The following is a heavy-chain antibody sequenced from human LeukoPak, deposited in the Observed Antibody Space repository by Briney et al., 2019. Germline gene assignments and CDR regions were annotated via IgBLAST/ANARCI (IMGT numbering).Heavy chain of an antibody. Sequence: ASVKVSCKASGYIFTGYYMHWVRQAPGRGLEWMGRINPNTGGTNYAQKFQGRVTMTRDTSISTVYMELSRLRSDDTAVYYCARDLFGDLDSYIDVWGKGTTVTVSS. CDR3: ARDLFGDLDSYIDV. CDR2: INPNTGGT. J-gene: IGHJ6*03. D-gene: IGHD4-17*01. V-gene: IGHV1-2*06. CDR1: GYIFTGYY.